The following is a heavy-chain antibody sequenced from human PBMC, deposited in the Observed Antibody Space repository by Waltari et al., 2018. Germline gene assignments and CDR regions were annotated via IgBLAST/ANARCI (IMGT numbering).Heavy chain of an antibody. Sequence: QVQLVQSGAEVKKPGASVKVSCKASGCTFTGYYMHLGRDAPRQGLEWMGWINPNSGGTNYAQKFQGRVTMTKDTSISPAYMQLSRLRSDDTAVYYCASPYFSEVRFLKDGVTYMDVWRKGTTVTVSS. CDR2: INPNSGGT. V-gene: IGHV1-2*02. CDR1: GCTFTGYY. J-gene: IGHJ6*03. D-gene: IGHD3-3*01. CDR3: ASPYFSEVRFLKDGVTYMDV.